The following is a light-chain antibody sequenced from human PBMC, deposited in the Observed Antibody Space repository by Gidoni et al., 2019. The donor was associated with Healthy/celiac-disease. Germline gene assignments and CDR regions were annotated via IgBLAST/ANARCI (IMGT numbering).Light chain of an antibody. CDR1: QSVRSSY. V-gene: IGKV3-20*01. J-gene: IGKJ3*01. CDR2: GAS. CDR3: QQYGSSPPAFT. Sequence: TLAPGTLSLSPGERATLSCRASQSVRSSYLAWYQQNPGQAPRLLIYGASSRATGIPDRVSGSGSGTDFTLTISRLEPEDFAVYYCQQYGSSPPAFTFGPGTKVDIK.